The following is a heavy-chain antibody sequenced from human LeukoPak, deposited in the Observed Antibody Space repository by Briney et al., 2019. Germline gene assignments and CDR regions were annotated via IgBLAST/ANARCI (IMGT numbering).Heavy chain of an antibody. J-gene: IGHJ3*02. CDR1: GGSISSYY. CDR2: IYYSGST. CDR3: AREEDSPQLQRDAFDI. Sequence: SETLSLTCTVSGGSISSYYWSWIRQPPGKGLEWIGYIYYSGSTNYNPSLKSRVTISVDTSKNQFSLKLSSVTAADTAVYYCAREEDSPQLQRDAFDIWGQGTMVTVSS. V-gene: IGHV4-59*01. D-gene: IGHD2-2*01.